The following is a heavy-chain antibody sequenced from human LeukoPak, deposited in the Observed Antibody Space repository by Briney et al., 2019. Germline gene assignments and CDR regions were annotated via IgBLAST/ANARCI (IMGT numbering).Heavy chain of an antibody. CDR1: GYTFTSYA. J-gene: IGHJ6*02. CDR2: INAGNGNT. CDR3: ARRFEVTYYYYGMDV. V-gene: IGHV1-3*01. Sequence: ASVKVSCKASGYTFTSYAMHWVRQAPGQRLEWMGWINAGNGNTKYSQKFQGRVTITRDTSASTAYMELSSLRSEDTAVYYCARRFEVTYYYYGMDVWGQGTTVTVSS. D-gene: IGHD2-21*02.